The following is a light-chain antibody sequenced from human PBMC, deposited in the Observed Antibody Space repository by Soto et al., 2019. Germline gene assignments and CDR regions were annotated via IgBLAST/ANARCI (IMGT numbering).Light chain of an antibody. Sequence: EIVLMQSPGTLSLSPGERATLSCRASQTMTRAYLAWYQQKPGQAPRLLIYAASYRATGIPDKFSGSGSGTDFTLTISRLEPEDFAVYYCQQYGSSPRITFGQGTRLEIK. J-gene: IGKJ5*01. CDR3: QQYGSSPRIT. V-gene: IGKV3-20*01. CDR2: AAS. CDR1: QTMTRAY.